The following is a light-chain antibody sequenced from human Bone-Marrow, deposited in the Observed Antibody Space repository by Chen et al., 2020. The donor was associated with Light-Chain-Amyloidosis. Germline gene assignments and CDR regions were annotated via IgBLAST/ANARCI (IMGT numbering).Light chain of an antibody. V-gene: IGLV3-25*03. CDR2: RDT. CDR3: QSADSSGTYEVI. J-gene: IGLJ2*01. CDR1: DLPTKY. Sequence: SSELPQPPSASVSPGQTARTTCPGDDLPTKYAYWYQQKPGQAPVLVIHRDTERPSGISERFSGSSSGTTATLTISGVQAEDEADYHCQSADSSGTYEVIFGGGTKLTVL.